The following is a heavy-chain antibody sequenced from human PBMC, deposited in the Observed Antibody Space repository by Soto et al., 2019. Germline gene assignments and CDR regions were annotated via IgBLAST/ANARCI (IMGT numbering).Heavy chain of an antibody. D-gene: IGHD6-19*01. CDR2: ISISSSYI. CDR3: ARGPPHSSGWRGAHDAFDI. V-gene: IGHV3-21*01. J-gene: IGHJ3*02. CDR1: GFTFSSYS. Sequence: PGGSLRLSCAASGFTFSSYSMNWVRQAPGKGLEWVSSISISSSYIYYADSVKCRFTISRDNAKNSLYLQMNSLRAEDTAVYYCARGPPHSSGWRGAHDAFDIWGQGTMVTFSS.